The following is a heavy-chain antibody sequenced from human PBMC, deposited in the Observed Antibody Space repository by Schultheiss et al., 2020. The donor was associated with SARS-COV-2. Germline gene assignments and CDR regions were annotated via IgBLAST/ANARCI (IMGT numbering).Heavy chain of an antibody. D-gene: IGHD3-22*01. CDR1: GGSISSGDYY. CDR3: ARGATGAPYYYDSSGYYFDY. J-gene: IGHJ4*02. CDR2: IYYSGST. Sequence: SETLSLTCTVSGGSISSGDYYWSWIRQPPGKGLEWIGYIYYSGSTYYNPSLKSRVTISVDTSKNQFSLKLSSVTAADTAVYYCARGATGAPYYYDSSGYYFDYWGQGTLVTVSS. V-gene: IGHV4-30-4*01.